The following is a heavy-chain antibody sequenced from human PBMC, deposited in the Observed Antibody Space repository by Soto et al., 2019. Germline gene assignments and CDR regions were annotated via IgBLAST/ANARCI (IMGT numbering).Heavy chain of an antibody. CDR3: AKEVWSGPMDV. Sequence: QVQLVESGGGVVQPGRSLRLSCAASGFTFSSYGMHWVRQAPGKGLVWVAVISYDGSNKYYADSVKGRFTISRDNSKHTLYLQMNSLRAADTAVYYCAKEVWSGPMDVWGKGTTVTVSS. J-gene: IGHJ6*04. CDR2: ISYDGSNK. D-gene: IGHD3-3*01. CDR1: GFTFSSYG. V-gene: IGHV3-30*18.